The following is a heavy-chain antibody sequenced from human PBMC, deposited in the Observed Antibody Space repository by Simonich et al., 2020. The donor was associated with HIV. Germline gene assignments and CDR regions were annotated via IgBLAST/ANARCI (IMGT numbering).Heavy chain of an antibody. V-gene: IGHV3-9*03. CDR3: AKDRYSSSSGSFDY. CDR2: ISWNSGSI. J-gene: IGHJ4*02. CDR1: GFTLVDYA. Sequence: EVQLVESGGGLVQPGRSLRLSCAASGFTLVDYAMHWVRQAPGKGLEWVAGISWNSGSIGYADSVKGRFTISRDNAKNSLYLQMNSLRAEDMALYYCAKDRYSSSSGSFDYWGQGTLVTVSS. D-gene: IGHD6-6*01.